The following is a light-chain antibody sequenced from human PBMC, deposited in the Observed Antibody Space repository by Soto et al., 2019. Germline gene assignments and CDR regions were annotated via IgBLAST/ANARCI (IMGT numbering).Light chain of an antibody. J-gene: IGLJ3*02. CDR2: DAS. V-gene: IGLV2-11*01. CDR3: CSYAGSFTWV. CDR1: TSDVGGYDY. Sequence: QSALTQPASVSGSPGQSITISCTGTTSDVGGYDYVSWYQHHAGKGPKLMIYDASKRPSGVPDRFSASKSGNTASLTISGLQAEDEADYYCCSYAGSFTWVFGGGTKLTVL.